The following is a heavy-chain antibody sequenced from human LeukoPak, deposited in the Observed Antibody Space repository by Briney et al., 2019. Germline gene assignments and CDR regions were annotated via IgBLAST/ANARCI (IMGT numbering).Heavy chain of an antibody. V-gene: IGHV4-39*07. CDR1: GGSISSSNYY. D-gene: IGHD1-1*01. Sequence: PSETLSLTCIVSGGSISSSNYYWGWIRQPPGKGLEWIGSIYYSGSTYYNPSLKSRVTISVDTSKNQFSLKLSSVTAADTAVYYCARARRWNAAVEGWWFDPWGQGTLVTVSS. J-gene: IGHJ5*02. CDR3: ARARRWNAAVEGWWFDP. CDR2: IYYSGST.